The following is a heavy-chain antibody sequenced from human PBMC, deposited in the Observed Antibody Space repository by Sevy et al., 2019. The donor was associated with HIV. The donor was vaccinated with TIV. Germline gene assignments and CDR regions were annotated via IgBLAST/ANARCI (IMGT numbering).Heavy chain of an antibody. CDR2: ITASGDQP. V-gene: IGHV3-23*01. CDR1: GFTFSSHA. Sequence: GGSLRLSCAASGFTFSSHAMSWVRQSPGKGQKWVSIITASGDQPYYADSVKGRFTISRDNSKNTLYLQMNGLRAEYTAVYYCAIEGTHRRRNYGGRGTLVTVSS. CDR3: AIEGTHRRRNY. J-gene: IGHJ4*02.